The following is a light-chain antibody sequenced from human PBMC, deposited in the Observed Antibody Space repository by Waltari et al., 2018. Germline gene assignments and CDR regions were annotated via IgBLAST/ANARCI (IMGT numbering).Light chain of an antibody. CDR3: ASWDDSLSVGV. CDR2: RNN. Sequence: QSVLTQPPSASGTPGQRVTISCSGSFSTLGTNYVSWYQQFPGTAPKLLIQRNNQRPSGVPDRFSGSKSGTSASLAISGLRSEDEADYYCASWDDSLSVGVFGGGTKLTVL. V-gene: IGLV1-47*01. CDR1: FSTLGTNY. J-gene: IGLJ3*02.